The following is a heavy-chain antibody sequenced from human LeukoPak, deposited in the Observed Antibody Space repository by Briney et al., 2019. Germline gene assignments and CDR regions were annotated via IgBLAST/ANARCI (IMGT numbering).Heavy chain of an antibody. J-gene: IGHJ4*02. V-gene: IGHV3-23*01. D-gene: IGHD3-22*01. CDR3: AKDQTKAMIDPGNFDY. Sequence: GGSLRLSCAASGFTFSSYGMSWVRQAPGKGLEWVSAISGSGGSTYYADSVKGRFTISRDNSKNTLYLQMNSLRAEDTAVYYCAKDQTKAMIDPGNFDYWGQGTLVTVSS. CDR1: GFTFSSYG. CDR2: ISGSGGST.